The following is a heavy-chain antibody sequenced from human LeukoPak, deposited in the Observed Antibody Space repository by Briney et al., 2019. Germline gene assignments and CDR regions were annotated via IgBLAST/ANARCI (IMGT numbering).Heavy chain of an antibody. V-gene: IGHV4-59*08. Sequence: SETLSLTCTVSGGSISSYYWSWIRQPPGKGLEWIGDIYYSGSTNYNPSLKSRVTISVDTSKNQFSLRLSSVTAADTAVYYSARLASGSYGPLTPFDFWGQGTLVTVSS. CDR3: ARLASGSYGPLTPFDF. CDR1: GGSISSYY. J-gene: IGHJ4*02. CDR2: IYYSGST. D-gene: IGHD1-26*01.